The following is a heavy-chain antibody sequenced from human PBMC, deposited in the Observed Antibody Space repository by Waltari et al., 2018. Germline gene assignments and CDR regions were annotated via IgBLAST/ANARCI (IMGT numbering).Heavy chain of an antibody. Sequence: QVQLVESGGGVVQPGRSLRLSCAASGFTFSSSGMHWVRPAPGKGLEWVAVIGYDGSNKYYADSVKGRFTISRDNSKNTLYLQMNSLRAEDTAMYYCAKPTRRYDSSGHFDYWGQGTLVTVSS. J-gene: IGHJ4*02. CDR1: GFTFSSSG. V-gene: IGHV3-33*08. CDR2: IGYDGSNK. D-gene: IGHD3-22*01. CDR3: AKPTRRYDSSGHFDY.